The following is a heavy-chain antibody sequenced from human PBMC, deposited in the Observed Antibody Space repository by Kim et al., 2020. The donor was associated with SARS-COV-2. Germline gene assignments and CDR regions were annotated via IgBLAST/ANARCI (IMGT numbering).Heavy chain of an antibody. CDR3: ARRGVFWSGYNYYCMDV. J-gene: IGHJ6*02. V-gene: IGHV3-48*03. Sequence: GRFTISRDTAKNAVYLQMNSLRAEDTAVYYCARRGVFWSGYNYYCMDVWGQGTTVTVSS. D-gene: IGHD3-3*01.